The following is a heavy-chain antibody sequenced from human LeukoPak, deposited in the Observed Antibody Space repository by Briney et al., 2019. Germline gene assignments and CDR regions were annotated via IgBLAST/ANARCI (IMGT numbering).Heavy chain of an antibody. CDR2: ISYDGSNK. V-gene: IGHV3-30-3*01. D-gene: IGHD3-10*01. Sequence: GGSLRLSCAASGFTFSSYAMHWVRQAPGKGLEWVAVISYDGSNKYYADSVKGRFTISRDNSKNTLYLQMSSLRAEDTAVYYCARVSMVRGGIDCWGQGTLVTVSS. CDR1: GFTFSSYA. J-gene: IGHJ4*02. CDR3: ARVSMVRGGIDC.